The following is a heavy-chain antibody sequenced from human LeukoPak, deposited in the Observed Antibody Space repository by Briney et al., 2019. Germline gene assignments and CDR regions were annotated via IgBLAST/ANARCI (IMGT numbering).Heavy chain of an antibody. CDR1: GASITSVNW. D-gene: IGHD2-2*01. CDR2: IDHTGST. V-gene: IGHV4-4*02. CDR3: ARGNIVVVPAVSCFDP. Sequence: PSETLSLNCAVSGASITSVNWWNWVRPSPGKGLEWIGEIDHTGSTNYNPSLKSRVTISVDKSKNQFSLKLSSVTAADTAVYYCARGNIVVVPAVSCFDPWGQGTLVTVSS. J-gene: IGHJ5*02.